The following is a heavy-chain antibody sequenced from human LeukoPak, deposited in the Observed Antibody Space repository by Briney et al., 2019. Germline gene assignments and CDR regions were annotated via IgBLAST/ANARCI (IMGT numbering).Heavy chain of an antibody. CDR1: GGSISRYY. J-gene: IGHJ4*02. V-gene: IGHV4-4*07. CDR2: IYTRGST. CDR3: ARTRGYDGPFDY. D-gene: IGHD5-12*01. Sequence: SETLSLTCTVSGGSISRYYWSWIRQPAGKGLECIGLIYTRGSTNYNPSLKSRVTMSVDTSKNQSSLKLSSVTAADTAVYYCARTRGYDGPFDYWGQGTLVTVSS.